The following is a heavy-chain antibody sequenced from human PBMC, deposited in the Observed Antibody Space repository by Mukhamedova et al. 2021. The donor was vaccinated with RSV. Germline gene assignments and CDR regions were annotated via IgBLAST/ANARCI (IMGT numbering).Heavy chain of an antibody. J-gene: IGHJ4*02. Sequence: GQGLEWMGIINPSGGSTSYAQKFQGRVTMTRDTSTSTVYMELSSLRSEDTAVYYCARDRGFDYWGQGTLVTVS. V-gene: IGHV1-46*01. CDR2: INPSGGST. CDR3: ARDRGFDY.